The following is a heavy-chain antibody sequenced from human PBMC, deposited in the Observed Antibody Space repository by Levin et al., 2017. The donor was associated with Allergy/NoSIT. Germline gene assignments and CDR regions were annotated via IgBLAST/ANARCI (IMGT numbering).Heavy chain of an antibody. V-gene: IGHV3-21*01. Sequence: GGSLRLSCSGSGFNFSYYSLNWVRQAPGKGLEWVSFISGRSNSIFYADSVKGRFTISRDNAQNSLFLQMNSLRAEDTAVYYCATITNWNDGEIFDYWGQGTLVTVSS. D-gene: IGHD1-20*01. CDR2: ISGRSNSI. CDR1: GFNFSYYS. J-gene: IGHJ4*02. CDR3: ATITNWNDGEIFDY.